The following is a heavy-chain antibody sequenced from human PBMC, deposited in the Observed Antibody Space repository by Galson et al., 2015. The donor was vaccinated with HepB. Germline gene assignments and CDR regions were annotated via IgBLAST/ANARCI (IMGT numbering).Heavy chain of an antibody. CDR1: GYTFTSYY. CDR2: INPRDGST. Sequence: SVKVSCKAPGYTFTSYYLHWVRQAPGQGLEWMGTINPRDGSTRNAQKFQDRVTMTRDTSTTTVYMELSSLRSEDTAVYYCAGSGIFGVPYYMHVWGKGTTVAVSS. V-gene: IGHV1-46*01. D-gene: IGHD3-3*01. CDR3: AGSGIFGVPYYMHV. J-gene: IGHJ6*03.